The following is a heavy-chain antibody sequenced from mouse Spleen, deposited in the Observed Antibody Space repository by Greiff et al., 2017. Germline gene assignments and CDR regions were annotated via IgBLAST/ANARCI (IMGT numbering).Heavy chain of an antibody. CDR2: IWSGGST. J-gene: IGHJ1*01. CDR3: ARGMITTTWYFDV. D-gene: IGHD2-4*01. CDR1: GFSLTSYG. V-gene: IGHV2-2*01. Sequence: VQLQESGPGLVQPSQSLSITCSVSGFSLTSYGVHWVRQSPGKGLEWLGVIWSGGSTDYNAAFISRLSISKDNSKSQVFFKMNSLQADDTAIYYCARGMITTTWYFDVWGAGTTVTVSS.